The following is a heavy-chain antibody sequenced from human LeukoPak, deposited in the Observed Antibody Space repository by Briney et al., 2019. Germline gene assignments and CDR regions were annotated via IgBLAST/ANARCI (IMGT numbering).Heavy chain of an antibody. D-gene: IGHD3-22*01. Sequence: SETLSLTCTVSGYSISSGYYWGWIRQPPGKGREWIGSIYHSGRTFYNPSLKSRVTISVDTSKNQFSLKLTSVTAADTAVYCCARGGGYYPFDYWGQGSLVTVSS. J-gene: IGHJ4*02. CDR1: GYSISSGYY. CDR2: IYHSGRT. V-gene: IGHV4-38-2*02. CDR3: ARGGGYYPFDY.